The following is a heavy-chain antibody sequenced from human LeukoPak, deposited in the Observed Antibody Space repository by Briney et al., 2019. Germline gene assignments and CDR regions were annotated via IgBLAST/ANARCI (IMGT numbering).Heavy chain of an antibody. V-gene: IGHV1-2*02. CDR2: IHPRSGET. D-gene: IGHD3-10*01. J-gene: IGHJ4*02. CDR1: GYAFTYYY. Sequence: ASVKVSCKASGYAFTYYYIHWVRQAPGQGLEWMGWIHPRSGETNYAYKFRGRVTMTRDTSISTTYMDLGSLGSDDTAVYYCARDGEYGTGSYYRGCFDYWGQGTLVTVSS. CDR3: ARDGEYGTGSYYRGCFDY.